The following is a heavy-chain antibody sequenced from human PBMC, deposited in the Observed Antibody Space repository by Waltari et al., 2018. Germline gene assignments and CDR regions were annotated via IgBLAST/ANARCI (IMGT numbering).Heavy chain of an antibody. D-gene: IGHD2-21*02. J-gene: IGHJ5*02. Sequence: QVQLVQSGAEVKKPGSSVKVSCKASGGTFSSYAISWVRQAPGQGLEWMGGIIPIFGTANYAQKFQGRVTITADESTSTAYMELSSLRSEDTAVYHCARSFNCGGDCYPRWFDPWGQGTLVTVSS. CDR2: IIPIFGTA. CDR1: GGTFSSYA. V-gene: IGHV1-69*01. CDR3: ARSFNCGGDCYPRWFDP.